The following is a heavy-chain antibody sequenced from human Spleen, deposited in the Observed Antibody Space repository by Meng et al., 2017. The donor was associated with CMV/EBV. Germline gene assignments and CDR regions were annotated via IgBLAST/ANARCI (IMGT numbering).Heavy chain of an antibody. J-gene: IGHJ5*02. CDR1: GYTFTSYY. CDR3: TRGFSIVGAGNWCDP. V-gene: IGHV1-46*01. D-gene: IGHD6-13*01. CDR2: INPSGGST. Sequence: ASVKVSCKASGYTFTSYYMHWVRQAPGQGLEWMGLINPSGGSTSYAQKFQGRVTMTRDTSTSTVYMELSSLRSEDTAGYYCTRGFSIVGAGNWCDPWGQGTLVTVSS.